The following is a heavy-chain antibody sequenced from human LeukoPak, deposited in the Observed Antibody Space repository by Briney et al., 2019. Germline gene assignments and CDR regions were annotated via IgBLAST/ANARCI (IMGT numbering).Heavy chain of an antibody. CDR1: GYTFTTYG. CDR2: ISAYNGNT. CDR3: ARGGSITTIRGVTITDAFDI. D-gene: IGHD3-10*01. J-gene: IGHJ3*02. Sequence: GASVKVSCKASGYTFTTYGIIWVRQAPGQGLEWMGWISAYNGNTNYAQKLQGRVTMTTDTSTTTAYMELRSLRSDDTAVYYCARGGSITTIRGVTITDAFDIWGQGTMVTVSS. V-gene: IGHV1-18*01.